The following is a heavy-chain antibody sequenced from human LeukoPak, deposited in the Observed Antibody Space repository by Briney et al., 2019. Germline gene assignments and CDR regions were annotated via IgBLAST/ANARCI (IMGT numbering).Heavy chain of an antibody. CDR1: GGSVSSDVYS. D-gene: IGHD3-22*01. Sequence: SSETLFLTCTVSGGSVSSDVYSWSWIRQPPGEDLEWIGYISCSGSTYYNPSLKSRVSMSHDTSKNQFSLKLTTGTAADTAVYYCARSYWLIYFDSWGQGTLVTVSS. J-gene: IGHJ4*02. V-gene: IGHV4-30-4*01. CDR3: ARSYWLIYFDS. CDR2: ISCSGST.